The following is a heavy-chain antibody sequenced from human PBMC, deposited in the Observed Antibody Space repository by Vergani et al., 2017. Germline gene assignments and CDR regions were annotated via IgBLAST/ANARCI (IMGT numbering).Heavy chain of an antibody. D-gene: IGHD2-15*01. V-gene: IGHV4-39*01. Sequence: QVQLQESGPGLVKPSETLSLTCTVSGDSVISTDYHWGWIRKPPGKGLEWIGSMDYSGSTSYNPSLESGISISFETPKNQFSLRLTSVTAADTAVYYCASKRGACRAAYCHSYDFWGPGTLVGVSS. CDR1: GDSVISTDYH. CDR2: MDYSGST. CDR3: ASKRGACRAAYCHSYDF. J-gene: IGHJ4*02.